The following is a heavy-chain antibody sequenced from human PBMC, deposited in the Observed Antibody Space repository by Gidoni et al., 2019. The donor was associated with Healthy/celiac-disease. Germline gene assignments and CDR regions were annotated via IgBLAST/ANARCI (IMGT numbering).Heavy chain of an antibody. J-gene: IGHJ4*02. Sequence: QVQLVQSGAEVKKPGASVKVSCKASGYTFTGYYMNWVRQAPGQGLEWMGWINPNSGGTNYSQKFQGWVTMTRDTSISTAYMELSRLRSDDTAVYYCARAVVGTYPRDYWGQGTLVTVSS. CDR3: ARAVVGTYPRDY. CDR1: GYTFTGYY. CDR2: INPNSGGT. D-gene: IGHD6-19*01. V-gene: IGHV1-2*04.